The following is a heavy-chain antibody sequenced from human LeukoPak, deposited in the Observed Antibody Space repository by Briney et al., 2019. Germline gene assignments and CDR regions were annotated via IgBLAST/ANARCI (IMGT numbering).Heavy chain of an antibody. CDR1: GGSISSSSYY. CDR2: IYYSGST. D-gene: IGHD1-26*01. Sequence: SETLSLTCTVSGGSISSSSYYWGWIRQPPGKGLEWIGSIYYSGSTYYNPSLKSRVTISVDTSKNQFSLKLSSVTAADTAVYYCSSGSSNLPFDYWGQGTLVTVSS. CDR3: SSGSSNLPFDY. V-gene: IGHV4-39*07. J-gene: IGHJ4*02.